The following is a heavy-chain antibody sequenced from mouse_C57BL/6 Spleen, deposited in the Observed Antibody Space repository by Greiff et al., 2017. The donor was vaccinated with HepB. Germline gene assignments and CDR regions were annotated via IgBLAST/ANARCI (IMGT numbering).Heavy chain of an antibody. CDR1: GYTFTSYW. CDR3: ARRGDGYYVRFAY. Sequence: VQLQQPGAELVKPGASVKLSCKASGYTFTSYWMQWVKQRPGQGLEWIGEIDPSDSYTNYNQKFKGKATLTVDTSSSTAYMQLSSLTSEDSAVYYCARRGDGYYVRFAYWGQGTLVTVSA. CDR2: IDPSDSYT. V-gene: IGHV1-50*01. D-gene: IGHD2-3*01. J-gene: IGHJ3*01.